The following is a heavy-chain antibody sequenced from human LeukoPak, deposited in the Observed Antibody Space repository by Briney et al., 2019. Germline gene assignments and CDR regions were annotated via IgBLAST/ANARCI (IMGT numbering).Heavy chain of an antibody. J-gene: IGHJ4*02. CDR1: GFTFSSYT. V-gene: IGHV3-21*01. CDR3: ATSDFNILTGYNDY. D-gene: IGHD3-9*01. CDR2: ISSSSYYI. Sequence: TGGSLRLSSAASGFTFSSYTMNWVRQAPGKGLEWVSSISSSSYYIYYADSVKGRFTISRDNAKNSLYLQMNSLRAEDTAVYYCATSDFNILTGYNDYWGQGTLVTVSS.